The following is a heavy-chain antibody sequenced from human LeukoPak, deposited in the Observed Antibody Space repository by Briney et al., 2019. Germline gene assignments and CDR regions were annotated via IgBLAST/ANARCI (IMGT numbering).Heavy chain of an antibody. CDR1: GYSISSGYY. J-gene: IGHJ4*02. V-gene: IGHV4-38-2*01. CDR2: FYHSGST. CDR3: ARGLGTSSVDY. D-gene: IGHD6-6*01. Sequence: SETLSLTCVVSGYSISSGYYWGWIRQPPGKGLEWIGSFYHSGSTYYNSSLKSRVTISVDMSKNQFSLNPSSVTAADTALYYCARGLGTSSVDYWGQGTLVTVSS.